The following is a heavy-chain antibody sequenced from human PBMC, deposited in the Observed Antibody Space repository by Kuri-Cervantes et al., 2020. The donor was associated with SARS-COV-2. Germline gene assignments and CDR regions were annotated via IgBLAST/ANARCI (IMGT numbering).Heavy chain of an antibody. CDR2: ISYDGSNK. CDR1: GFTFSSYA. J-gene: IGHJ4*02. D-gene: IGHD3-9*01. Sequence: GESLKIFWAASGFTFSSYAMHWVRQAPGKGLEWVAVISYDGSNKYYADSEKGRFTISRDNAKNSLYLQMNSLIDEDTAVYDCARHQTYYDILTGYAFDYWGQGTLVTVSS. CDR3: ARHQTYYDILTGYAFDY. V-gene: IGHV3-30*04.